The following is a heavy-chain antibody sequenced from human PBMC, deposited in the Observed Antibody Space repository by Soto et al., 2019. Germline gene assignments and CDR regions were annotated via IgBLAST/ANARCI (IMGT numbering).Heavy chain of an antibody. J-gene: IGHJ3*02. V-gene: IGHV1-69*01. CDR3: AREMGIAARHDAFDI. CDR1: GGTFSSYA. CDR2: IIPIFGTA. D-gene: IGHD6-6*01. Sequence: QVQLVQSGAEVKKPGSSVKVSCKASGGTFSSYAISWVRQAPGQRLEWMGGIIPIFGTANYAQKFQGRVTISAEESTSTAYRELSSLRSEDTAVYYCAREMGIAARHDAFDIWGQGTMVTVSS.